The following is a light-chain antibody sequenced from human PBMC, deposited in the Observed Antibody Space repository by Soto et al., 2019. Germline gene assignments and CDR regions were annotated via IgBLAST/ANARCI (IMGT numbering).Light chain of an antibody. V-gene: IGKV3-15*01. CDR3: QQYNNWTRT. Sequence: EIVMTQSRATLSVSPGERATLSCRASQSVSRNLAWYQQKPGQAPRLLIYGASTRATGIPARFSGSGSGTEFTLTISSLKYEDFAVYYCQQYNNWTRTFGQGTKVDIK. CDR2: GAS. CDR1: QSVSRN. J-gene: IGKJ1*01.